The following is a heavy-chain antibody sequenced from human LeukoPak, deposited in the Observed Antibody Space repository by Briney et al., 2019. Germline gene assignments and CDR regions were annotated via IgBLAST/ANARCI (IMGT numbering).Heavy chain of an antibody. CDR3: ARNRESYWVPELDY. Sequence: GGSLRLSCAASGFTCSDYSINWVRQAPGKGLEWVPYISSSGFTINYADSVKGRFTISRDNSKNTLYLQMNSLRAEDTAVYYCARNRESYWVPELDYWGQGTLVTVSS. CDR2: ISSSGFTI. D-gene: IGHD3-16*01. CDR1: GFTCSDYS. V-gene: IGHV3-48*01. J-gene: IGHJ4*02.